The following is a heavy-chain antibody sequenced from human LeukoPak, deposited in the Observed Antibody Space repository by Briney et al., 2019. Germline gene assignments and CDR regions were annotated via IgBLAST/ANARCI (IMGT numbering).Heavy chain of an antibody. Sequence: SVTVSCKASGGTFSSYAISWVRQAPGQGLEWMGGIIPIFGTANYAQKFRGRVTITTDESTSTAYMELSSLRSEDTAVYYCASPARDLSYFDYWGQGTLVTVSS. CDR2: IIPIFGTA. CDR1: GGTFSSYA. J-gene: IGHJ4*02. V-gene: IGHV1-69*05. CDR3: ASPARDLSYFDY.